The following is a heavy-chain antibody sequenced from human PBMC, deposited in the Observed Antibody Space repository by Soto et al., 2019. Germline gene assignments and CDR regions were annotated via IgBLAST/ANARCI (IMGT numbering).Heavy chain of an antibody. CDR1: GFTFSDSA. CDR2: TRSRSNNYAT. D-gene: IGHD2-15*01. CDR3: TRQDPVNVVENEAYDF. J-gene: IGHJ3*01. V-gene: IGHV3-73*01. Sequence: EVQLVESGGGLVQPGGSLKLSCAASGFTFSDSAMHWVRQAPGKGLEWVGRTRSRSNNYATEYGASVKGRFTISRDASKKTVYLQMNSLKTEDTAMYYCTRQDPVNVVENEAYDFWGQGTMVTVSS.